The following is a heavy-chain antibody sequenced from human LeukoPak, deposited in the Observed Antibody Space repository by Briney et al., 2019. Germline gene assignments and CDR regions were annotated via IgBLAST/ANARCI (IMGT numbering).Heavy chain of an antibody. V-gene: IGHV3-48*02. D-gene: IGHD4-17*01. Sequence: GGSLRLSCAASGFTFSSYSMDWVRQAPGKGLEWLSFISGSSRAIYYADSVKGRFIISRDNANNSLYLQMDSLRDEDTAVYYCARSGYGDGYNWFDPWGRGTLVTVSS. CDR3: ARSGYGDGYNWFDP. J-gene: IGHJ5*02. CDR1: GFTFSSYS. CDR2: ISGSSRAI.